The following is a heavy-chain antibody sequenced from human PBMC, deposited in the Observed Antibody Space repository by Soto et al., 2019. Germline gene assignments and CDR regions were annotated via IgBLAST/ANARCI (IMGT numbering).Heavy chain of an antibody. Sequence: QVQLVQSGTEVKNPGSSVKVSCKASGGSLSTNPISWVRQAPGQWIEWMGGTGSGTGPGNHAQKCQGRLTVTADKSTSTVYMELTNLSSSDRAVFYCARRHSGGFFRLFESWGQGTLVTASS. D-gene: IGHD2-15*01. CDR3: ARRHSGGFFRLFES. CDR1: GGSLSTNP. V-gene: IGHV1-69*06. J-gene: IGHJ4*02. CDR2: TGSGTGPG.